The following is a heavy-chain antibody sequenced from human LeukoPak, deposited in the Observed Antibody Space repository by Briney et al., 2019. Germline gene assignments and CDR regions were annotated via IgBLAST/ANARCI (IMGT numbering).Heavy chain of an antibody. CDR3: ARSPGYYDPDAFDI. Sequence: PGGSLRLSCAASGFTFSSYSMNWVRQAPGKGLEWVSYISSSSSTIYYADSVKGRFTISRDNAKNSLYLQMNSLRDEDTAVYYCARSPGYYDPDAFDIWGQGTMVTVSS. CDR2: ISSSSSTI. J-gene: IGHJ3*02. V-gene: IGHV3-48*02. D-gene: IGHD3-22*01. CDR1: GFTFSSYS.